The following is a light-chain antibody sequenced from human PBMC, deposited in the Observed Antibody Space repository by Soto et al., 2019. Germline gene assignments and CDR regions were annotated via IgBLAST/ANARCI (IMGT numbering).Light chain of an antibody. CDR1: QAISSS. CDR3: QQLNSYPLT. Sequence: DIQLTQSPSFLSASVGDKVTITCRASQAISSSLAWYQQNPGKAPKPLIYAASTLQSGVPSRFSGSGSGTEFTLTISSLQPEDFATYYCQQLNSYPLTFGGGAKVEI. CDR2: AAS. J-gene: IGKJ4*01. V-gene: IGKV1-9*01.